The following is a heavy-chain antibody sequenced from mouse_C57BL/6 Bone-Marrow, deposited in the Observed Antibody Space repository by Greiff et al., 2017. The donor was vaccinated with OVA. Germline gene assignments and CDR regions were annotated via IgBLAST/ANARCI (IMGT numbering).Heavy chain of an antibody. V-gene: IGHV5-17*01. CDR3: ARPGINWYFDV. D-gene: IGHD4-1*01. Sequence: EVHLVESGGGLVKPGGSLKLSCAASGFTFSDYGMHWVRQAPEKGLEWVAYISSGSSTIYYADTVKGRFTISRDNAKNTLFLQMTSLRSEDTAMYYCARPGINWYFDVWGTGTTVTVSS. CDR1: GFTFSDYG. CDR2: ISSGSSTI. J-gene: IGHJ1*03.